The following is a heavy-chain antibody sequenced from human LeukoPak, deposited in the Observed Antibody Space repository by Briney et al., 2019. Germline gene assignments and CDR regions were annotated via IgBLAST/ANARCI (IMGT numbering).Heavy chain of an antibody. Sequence: KSGGSLRLSCAASGFTFTSYSMTWVRQAPGRGLEWVARIKEDGTEIYYVDSVKGRFTISRDNAKKSLYLQMNGLRAEDTAVYYCAREWWYLDYWGQGTLVTVSS. CDR1: GFTFTSYS. CDR2: IKEDGTEI. J-gene: IGHJ4*02. D-gene: IGHD2-15*01. CDR3: AREWWYLDY. V-gene: IGHV3-7*05.